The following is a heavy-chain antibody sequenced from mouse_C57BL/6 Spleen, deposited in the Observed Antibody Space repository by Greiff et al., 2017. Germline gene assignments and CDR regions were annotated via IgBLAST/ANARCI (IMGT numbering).Heavy chain of an antibody. V-gene: IGHV5-16*01. J-gene: IGHJ1*03. Sequence: EVQRVESEGGLVQPGSSMKLSCTASGFTFSDYYMAWVRQVPEKGLEWVANINYDGSSTYYLDSLKSRFIISRDNAKNILYLQMSSLKSEDTATYYCARELYYWYFDVWGTGTTVTVSS. CDR2: INYDGSST. CDR3: ARELYYWYFDV. CDR1: GFTFSDYY.